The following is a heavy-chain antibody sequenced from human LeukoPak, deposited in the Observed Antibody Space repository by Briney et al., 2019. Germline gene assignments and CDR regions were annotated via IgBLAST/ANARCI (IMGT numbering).Heavy chain of an antibody. CDR2: INPSGGST. J-gene: IGHJ5*02. CDR1: GYTFTSYY. V-gene: IGHV1-46*01. D-gene: IGHD6-19*01. CDR3: ARDRDRPSGIAVAGTPGRFDP. Sequence: VASVKVSCKASGYTFTSYYMHWVRQAPGQGLEWMGIINPSGGSTSYAQKFQGRVTMTRDTSTSTVYMELSSLRSEDTAVYYCARDRDRPSGIAVAGTPGRFDPWGQGTLVTVSS.